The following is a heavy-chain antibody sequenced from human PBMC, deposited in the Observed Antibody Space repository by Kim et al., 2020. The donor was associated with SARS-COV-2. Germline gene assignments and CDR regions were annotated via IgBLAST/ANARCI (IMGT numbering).Heavy chain of an antibody. Sequence: VKGRFTITSDNAKNTLYMRMNSMRAEDTAVYYCASDLPGYGDYGMDVWGQGTTVTVSS. V-gene: IGHV3-11*04. CDR3: ASDLPGYGDYGMDV. J-gene: IGHJ6*02. D-gene: IGHD4-17*01.